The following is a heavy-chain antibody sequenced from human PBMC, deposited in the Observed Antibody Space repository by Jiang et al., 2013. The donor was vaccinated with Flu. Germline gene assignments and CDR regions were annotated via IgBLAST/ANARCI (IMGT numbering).Heavy chain of an antibody. CDR2: TYYRSKWYN. D-gene: IGHD6-13*01. CDR3: ARQRVQQLAVYYYGIDV. V-gene: IGHV6-1*01. CDR1: GDSVSSNSAA. Sequence: SQTLSLTCGISGDSVSSNSAAWNWIRQSPSRGLEWLGRTYYRSKWYNDYAVSVKSRITINPDTSKNQFSLQLSSVTPEDTAVYYCARQRVQQLAVYYYGIDVWGQGTTVTVSS. J-gene: IGHJ6*02.